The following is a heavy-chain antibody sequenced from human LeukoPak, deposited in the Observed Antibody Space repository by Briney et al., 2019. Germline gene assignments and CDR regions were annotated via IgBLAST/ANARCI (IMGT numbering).Heavy chain of an antibody. D-gene: IGHD2-21*02. J-gene: IGHJ5*02. V-gene: IGHV3-23*01. CDR2: ISGSGVTT. CDR1: GFTFSSYG. CDR3: ARKKCGGDCNSFNWFDP. Sequence: GGSLRLSCAASGFTFSSYGMSWVRQAPGKGLEWVSGISGSGVTTYYADSVKGRFTISRDNSKNTVYLQMDSLRAEDTAVYYCARKKCGGDCNSFNWFDPWGQGTLVTVSS.